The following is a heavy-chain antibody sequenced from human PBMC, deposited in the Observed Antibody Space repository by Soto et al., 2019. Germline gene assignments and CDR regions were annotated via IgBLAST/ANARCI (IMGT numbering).Heavy chain of an antibody. V-gene: IGHV1-18*01. CDR2: ISAYNGNT. Sequence: GASVKVSCKASGYTFTSYGISWVRQAPGQGLEWMGWISAYNGNTNYAQKLQGRVTMTTGTSTSTAYMELRSLRSDDTAVYYCGRDRPGRSPLMTTVTSFDYWGQGTLVTVSS. CDR1: GYTFTSYG. D-gene: IGHD4-17*01. CDR3: GRDRPGRSPLMTTVTSFDY. J-gene: IGHJ4*02.